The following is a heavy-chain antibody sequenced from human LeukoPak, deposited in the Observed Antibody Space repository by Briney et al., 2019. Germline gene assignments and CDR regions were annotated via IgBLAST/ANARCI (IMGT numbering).Heavy chain of an antibody. V-gene: IGHV4-34*01. J-gene: IGHJ6*02. CDR1: GGSFSGYY. CDR3: ARGVPLDRPSLGYYYYYGMDV. CDR2: INHSGST. Sequence: SETLSLTCAVYGGSFSGYYWSWIRQPPGKGLEWIGEINHSGSTNYNPSLKSRVTISVDTSKNQFSLKLSSVTAADTAVYYCARGVPLDRPSLGYYYYYGMDVWGQGTTVTVSS. D-gene: IGHD1-1*01.